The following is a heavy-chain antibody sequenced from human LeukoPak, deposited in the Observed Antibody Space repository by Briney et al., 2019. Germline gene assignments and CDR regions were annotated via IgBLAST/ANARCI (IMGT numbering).Heavy chain of an antibody. D-gene: IGHD5-24*01. CDR1: GGTFSSYA. CDR2: IIPIFGTA. Sequence: ASVKVSCKASGGTFSSYAISWVRQAPGQGLEWMGGIIPIFGTANYAQKFQGRVTITADESTSTAYMELSSLRSEDTAVFYCARKGRSRDGYKLGGFFDYWGQGTLVTVSS. CDR3: ARKGRSRDGYKLGGFFDY. J-gene: IGHJ4*02. V-gene: IGHV1-69*01.